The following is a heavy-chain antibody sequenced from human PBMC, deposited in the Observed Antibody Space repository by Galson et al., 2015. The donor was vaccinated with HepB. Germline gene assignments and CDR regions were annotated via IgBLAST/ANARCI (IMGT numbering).Heavy chain of an antibody. CDR3: ARGSVQGYCTNRICNTMDH. V-gene: IGHV3-30-3*01. CDR1: GFTFNSYA. CDR2: ISYDGSNK. Sequence: SLRLSCAASGFTFNSYAMHWVRQAPGKRLEWAAVISYDGSNKYYADSVKGRFTISKDNSKNTLYLQMNSLRAEDTAVYFCARGSVQGYCTNRICNTMDHWGQGALVTVSS. J-gene: IGHJ4*02. D-gene: IGHD2-8*01.